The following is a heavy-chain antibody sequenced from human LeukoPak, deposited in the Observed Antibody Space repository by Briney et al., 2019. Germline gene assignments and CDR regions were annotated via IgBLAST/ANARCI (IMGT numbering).Heavy chain of an antibody. J-gene: IGHJ4*02. D-gene: IGHD3-16*02. CDR1: GFTFDDYA. V-gene: IGHV3-9*01. Sequence: PGGSLRLSCAASGFTFDDYAMHWVRQAPGKGLEWVSGISWNSGSIGYADSVKGRFTISRNNAKNSLYLQMNSLRAEDTALYYCAKAGLRLGELSFDYWGQGTLVTVSS. CDR2: ISWNSGSI. CDR3: AKAGLRLGELSFDY.